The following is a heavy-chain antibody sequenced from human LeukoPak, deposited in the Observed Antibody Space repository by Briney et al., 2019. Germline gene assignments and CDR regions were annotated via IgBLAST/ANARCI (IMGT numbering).Heavy chain of an antibody. D-gene: IGHD6-19*01. V-gene: IGHV3-48*03. J-gene: IGHJ3*02. CDR1: GFPFSDYE. CDR2: ISSRGGTI. CDR3: AKELTPDRSGFDAFHI. Sequence: GGSLRLSCAASGFPFSDYEMDWVRQSPERGLEWVSYISSRGGTIYYADSVKGRFTISRDNAKNSLHLQMNSLRAEDTAIYYCAKELTPDRSGFDAFHIWGQGTMVTVSS.